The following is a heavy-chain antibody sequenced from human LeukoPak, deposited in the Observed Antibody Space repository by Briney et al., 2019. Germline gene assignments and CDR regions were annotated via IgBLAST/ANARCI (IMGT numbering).Heavy chain of an antibody. Sequence: PGGSLRLSCAASGFTFSSYGMHWVRQAPGKGLEWVAVIWYDGSNKYYADSVKGRFTISRDNSENTLYLQMNSLRAEDTAVYYCARGAYCGGDCHLDAFDIWGQGTMVTVSS. V-gene: IGHV3-33*01. CDR2: IWYDGSNK. D-gene: IGHD2-21*02. CDR1: GFTFSSYG. CDR3: ARGAYCGGDCHLDAFDI. J-gene: IGHJ3*02.